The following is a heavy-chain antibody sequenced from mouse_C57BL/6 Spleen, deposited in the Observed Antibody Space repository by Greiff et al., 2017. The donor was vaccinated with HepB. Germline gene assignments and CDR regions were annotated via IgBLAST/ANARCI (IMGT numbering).Heavy chain of an antibody. Sequence: QVHVKQPGAELVKPGASVKISCKASGYTFPDYYINWVKQRPGQGLEWIGKIGPGSGSTYYNEKFKGKATLTADKSSSTAYMQLSSLTSEDSAVYFCATLYDYDGEGYAMDYWGQGTSVTVSA. D-gene: IGHD2-4*01. J-gene: IGHJ4*01. CDR3: ATLYDYDGEGYAMDY. V-gene: IGHV1-77*01. CDR1: GYTFPDYY. CDR2: IGPGSGST.